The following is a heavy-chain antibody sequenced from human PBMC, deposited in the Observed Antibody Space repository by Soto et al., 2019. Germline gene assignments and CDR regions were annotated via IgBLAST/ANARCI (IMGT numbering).Heavy chain of an antibody. CDR2: IYYSGST. V-gene: IGHV4-31*03. CDR3: ARAGGYQYYFDY. D-gene: IGHD5-12*01. Sequence: SETLSLTCTVSGGSISSGGYYCSWIRQHPGKGLEWIGYIYYSGSTYYNPSLKSRVTISVDTSKNQFSLKLSSVTAADTAVYYCARAGGYQYYFDYWGQGTLVTVSS. J-gene: IGHJ4*02. CDR1: GGSISSGGYY.